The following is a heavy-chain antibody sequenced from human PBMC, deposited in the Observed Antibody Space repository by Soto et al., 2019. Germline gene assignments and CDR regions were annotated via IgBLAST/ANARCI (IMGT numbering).Heavy chain of an antibody. CDR3: ARDQWGSGSYYSYYGMDV. Sequence: GGSLRLSCAASGFTFSDYYMSWIRQAPGKGLEWVSYISSSSSYTNYADSAKGRFTISRDNAKNSLYLQMNSLRAEDTAAYYCARDQWGSGSYYSYYGMDVWGQGTTVTVSS. D-gene: IGHD1-26*01. V-gene: IGHV3-11*05. CDR1: GFTFSDYY. CDR2: ISSSSSYT. J-gene: IGHJ6*02.